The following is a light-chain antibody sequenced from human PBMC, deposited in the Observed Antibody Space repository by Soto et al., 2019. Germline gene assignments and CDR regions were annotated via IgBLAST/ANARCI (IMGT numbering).Light chain of an antibody. V-gene: IGLV2-23*02. CDR1: SSEVGTYNL. J-gene: IGLJ2*01. CDR3: CSYAGSSTVV. CDR2: DVR. Sequence: QSALTQPASVSGSPGQSITISCTSSEVGTYNLVSWYQHHPGKAPKLMIYDVRKRPSGVSNRFSGSKSGNTASLTISGLQAEDEADYYCCSYAGSSTVVFGGGTKVTVL.